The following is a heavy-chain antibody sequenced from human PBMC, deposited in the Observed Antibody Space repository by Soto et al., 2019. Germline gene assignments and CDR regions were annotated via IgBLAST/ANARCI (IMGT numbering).Heavy chain of an antibody. V-gene: IGHV3-11*01. CDR3: AVIPYPYYYYGMDV. Sequence: GGSLRLSCTASRFTFSDYYMNWIRQAPGKGLEWVSYITGSGSTIYYADSVKGRFTISRDNAKNSLHLQMNSLRAEDTAVYYCAVIPYPYYYYGMDVWGQGTTVTVSS. CDR2: ITGSGSTI. D-gene: IGHD3-16*01. J-gene: IGHJ6*02. CDR1: RFTFSDYY.